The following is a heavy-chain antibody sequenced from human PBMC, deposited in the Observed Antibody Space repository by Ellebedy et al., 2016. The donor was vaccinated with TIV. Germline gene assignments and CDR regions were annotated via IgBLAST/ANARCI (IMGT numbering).Heavy chain of an antibody. V-gene: IGHV3-21*01. CDR2: ITSSSDYI. J-gene: IGHJ4*02. CDR3: ARDPPHCTNGACYTMDH. D-gene: IGHD2-8*01. Sequence: GESLKISCAASGFTFSSYSMNWVRQAPGKGLEWVSSITSSSDYIYSADSMKGRFTISRDNAKNSLYLQMNSLRAEDTAVYYYARDPPHCTNGACYTMDHWGQGTLVTVSS. CDR1: GFTFSSYS.